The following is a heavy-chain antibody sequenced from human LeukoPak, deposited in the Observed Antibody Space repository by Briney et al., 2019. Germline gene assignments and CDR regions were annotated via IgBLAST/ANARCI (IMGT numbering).Heavy chain of an antibody. J-gene: IGHJ4*02. D-gene: IGHD1-26*01. CDR3: ARDRSYGSYYVHYY. CDR2: ISAYNGNT. CDR1: GYTFTSYG. Sequence: ASVKVSCKASGYTFTSYGISWVRQAPGQGLEWMGWISAYNGNTNYAQKLQGRVTMTTDTSTSTAYMELRSLRSDDTAVYYCARDRSYGSYYVHYYWGQGTLVTVSS. V-gene: IGHV1-18*01.